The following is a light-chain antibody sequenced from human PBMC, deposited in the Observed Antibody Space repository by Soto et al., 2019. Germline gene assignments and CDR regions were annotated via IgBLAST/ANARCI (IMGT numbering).Light chain of an antibody. J-gene: IGKJ1*01. CDR3: QQYGTSPPIT. CDR2: GAS. CDR1: QSVGSNY. V-gene: IGKV3-20*01. Sequence: TVLTQSPGTLSLSPGERATLSCRASQSVGSNYLAWYHHKVGQAPRLLIYGASSRATGIPDRFSGSGSGTDFTLTISRLEPEDFAVYYCQQYGTSPPITFGQGTKVDIK.